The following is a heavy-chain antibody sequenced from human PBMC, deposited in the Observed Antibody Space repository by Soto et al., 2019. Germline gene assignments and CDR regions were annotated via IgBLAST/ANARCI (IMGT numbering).Heavy chain of an antibody. V-gene: IGHV1-3*01. CDR3: ARMVTPGLFKYYYYGMDV. CDR2: INAGNGNT. Sequence: QVKLVQSGAEVKKPGASVKVSCKASGYTFTSYAMHWVRQAPGQRLEWMGWINAGNGNTKYSQKFQGRVTITRDTSASTAYMELSSRRSEDTAVYYCARMVTPGLFKYYYYGMDVWGQGTTVTVSS. J-gene: IGHJ6*02. D-gene: IGHD2-21*02. CDR1: GYTFTSYA.